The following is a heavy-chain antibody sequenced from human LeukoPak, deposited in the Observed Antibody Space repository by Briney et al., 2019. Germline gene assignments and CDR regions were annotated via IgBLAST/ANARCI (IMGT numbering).Heavy chain of an antibody. CDR1: GFTFSTYW. Sequence: PGGSLRPSCAASGFTFSTYWMHWVRQAPGKGLVWVSRIITDGSSTGYADSVKGRFTISRDNAKNTLYLQMNSLRAEDTAVYYCAREDVNIAVAASGPFDIWGQGTMVTVSS. V-gene: IGHV3-74*01. D-gene: IGHD6-19*01. J-gene: IGHJ3*02. CDR3: AREDVNIAVAASGPFDI. CDR2: IITDGSST.